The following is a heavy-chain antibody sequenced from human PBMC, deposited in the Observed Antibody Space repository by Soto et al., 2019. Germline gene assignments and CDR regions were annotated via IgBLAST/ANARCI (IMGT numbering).Heavy chain of an antibody. CDR1: GFTFSSYG. J-gene: IGHJ5*02. Sequence: GGSLRLSCAASGFTFSSYGMHWVRQAPGKGLEWVAVIWYDGSNKYYADSVKGRFTISRDNSKNTLYLQMNSLRAEDTAVYYCARDQVDGSGWYNWFDPWGQGTLVTVSS. V-gene: IGHV3-33*01. CDR2: IWYDGSNK. CDR3: ARDQVDGSGWYNWFDP. D-gene: IGHD6-19*01.